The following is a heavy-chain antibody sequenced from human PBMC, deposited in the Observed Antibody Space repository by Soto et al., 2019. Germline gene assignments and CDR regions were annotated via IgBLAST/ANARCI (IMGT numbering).Heavy chain of an antibody. CDR2: INHSGST. V-gene: IGHV4-34*01. CDR3: ARGVRYYDSSGYYYDY. Sequence: PSETLSLTCAVSGGSFSGYYWSWIRQPPGKGLEWIGEINHSGSTNYNPSLKSRVTISVDTSKNQFSLKLSSVAAADTAVYYCARGVRYYDSSGYYYDYWGQGTLLTVSS. J-gene: IGHJ4*02. D-gene: IGHD3-22*01. CDR1: GGSFSGYY.